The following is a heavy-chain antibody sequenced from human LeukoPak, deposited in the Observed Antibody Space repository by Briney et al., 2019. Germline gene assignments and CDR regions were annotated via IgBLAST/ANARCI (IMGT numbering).Heavy chain of an antibody. D-gene: IGHD5-24*01. CDR2: ISGDGTRT. CDR1: GFSFSSYA. J-gene: IGHJ4*02. CDR3: ARAGRDGYNYADY. Sequence: GGSLRLSCAASGFSFSSYAMTWARQAPVKGLEWVSAISGDGTRTYYADSVKGRFTISRDNSKNTLYLEMSSLRVEDTAVYYCARAGRDGYNYADYWGQGTLVTVSS. V-gene: IGHV3-23*01.